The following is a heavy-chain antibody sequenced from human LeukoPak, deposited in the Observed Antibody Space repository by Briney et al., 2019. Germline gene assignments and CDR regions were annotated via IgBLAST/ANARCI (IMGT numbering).Heavy chain of an antibody. V-gene: IGHV4-4*02. CDR1: GGSISSSNW. Sequence: SETLSLTCAVSGGSISSSNWWSWVRPPPGKGLEWIGEIYHSGSTNYNPSLKSRVTISVDKSKNQFSLKLSSVTAADTAVYYCARSVYYYDSSPGDWGQGTLVTVSS. CDR3: ARSVYYYDSSPGD. D-gene: IGHD3-22*01. CDR2: IYHSGST. J-gene: IGHJ4*02.